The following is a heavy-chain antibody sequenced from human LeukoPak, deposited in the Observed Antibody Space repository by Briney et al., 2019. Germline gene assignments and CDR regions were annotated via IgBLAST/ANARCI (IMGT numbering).Heavy chain of an antibody. CDR2: IYYSGST. D-gene: IGHD6-19*01. V-gene: IGHV4-39*01. J-gene: IGHJ6*02. CDR1: GGSISSSSYY. Sequence: SETLSLTCTVSGGSISSSSYYWGWIRQPPGKGLEWIGSIYYSGSTYYNPSLKSRVTISVDTPKNQFSLKLSSVTAADTAVYYCARSSSYSSGYYYYGMDVWGQGTTVTVSS. CDR3: ARSSSYSSGYYYYGMDV.